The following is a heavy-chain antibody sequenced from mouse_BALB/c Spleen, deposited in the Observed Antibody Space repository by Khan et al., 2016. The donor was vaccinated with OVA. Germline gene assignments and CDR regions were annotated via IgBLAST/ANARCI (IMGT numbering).Heavy chain of an antibody. D-gene: IGHD2-14*01. Sequence: VKLLESGAELTRPGASVKMSCKASGFTFTSYTMYWVKQRPGQGLEWIAYINPVSDYTYYPQNVKDKATLSADKSSSTAYMQLRSLTSEDSAVYYCAREGGYYRSNRWFAYWGQGTLVTVSS. CDR2: INPVSDYT. CDR1: GFTFTSYT. J-gene: IGHJ3*01. CDR3: AREGGYYRSNRWFAY. V-gene: IGHV1-4*01.